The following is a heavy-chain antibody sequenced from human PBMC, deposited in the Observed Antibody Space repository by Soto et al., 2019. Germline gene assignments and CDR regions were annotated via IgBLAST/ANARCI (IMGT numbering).Heavy chain of an antibody. CDR3: AKDIEPPGLFFDY. CDR2: ISISGSSI. CDR1: GFTFRDYY. J-gene: IGHJ4*01. V-gene: IGHV3-11*01. Sequence: QVQLVESGGGLVKPGGSLRLSCAASGFTFRDYYMSWIRQAPGKGLEWISYISISGSSIYYADSVKGRFTISRDDAKNSLYLHMNSLRAEDTAVYYCAKDIEPPGLFFDYWGQGTLVTVSS. D-gene: IGHD6-13*01.